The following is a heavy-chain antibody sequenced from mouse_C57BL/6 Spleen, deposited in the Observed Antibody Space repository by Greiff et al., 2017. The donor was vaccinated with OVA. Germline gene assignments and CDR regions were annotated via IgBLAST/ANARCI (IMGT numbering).Heavy chain of an antibody. J-gene: IGHJ4*01. CDR2: IHPNSGST. CDR3: ARSAYYSNYYYAMDY. V-gene: IGHV1-64*01. CDR1: GYTFTSYW. D-gene: IGHD2-5*01. Sequence: VKLKQPGAELVKPGASVKLSCKASGYTFTSYWMHWVKQRPGQGLEWIGMIHPNSGSTNYNEKFKSKATLTVDKSSSTAYMQLSSLTSEDSAVYYCARSAYYSNYYYAMDYWGQGTSVTVSS.